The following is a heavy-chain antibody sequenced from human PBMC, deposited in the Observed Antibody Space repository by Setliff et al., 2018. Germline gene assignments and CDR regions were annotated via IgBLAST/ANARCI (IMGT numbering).Heavy chain of an antibody. CDR2: FHTGGAT. V-gene: IGHV4-61*09. J-gene: IGHJ5*02. CDR1: GGSISSGGFY. D-gene: IGHD2-2*01. Sequence: TLSLTCSVSGGSISSGGFYWSWIRQSAGRGLEWIGHFHTGGATDYNLSLKSRVTISVDTSKNQFSLKLTSVTAADTAVYYCARGIGGYCSSTSCSNESWPWGQGALVTVSS. CDR3: ARGIGGYCSSTSCSNESWP.